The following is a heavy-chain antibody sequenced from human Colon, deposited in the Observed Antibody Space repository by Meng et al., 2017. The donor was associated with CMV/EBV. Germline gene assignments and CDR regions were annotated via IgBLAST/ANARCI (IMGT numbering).Heavy chain of an antibody. CDR3: ARITTFGTGLHGMDV. CDR1: GFTFSSNW. V-gene: IGHV3-7*01. D-gene: IGHD3-3*01. CDR2: INEDGGEI. Sequence: GESLKISCAASGFTFSSNWMTWVRQAPGKGLEWVANINEDGGEIYYVDSLKGRFTISRDNAKSSLYLQMNSLRAEDSAVYYCARITTFGTGLHGMDVWGQGTTVTVSS. J-gene: IGHJ6*02.